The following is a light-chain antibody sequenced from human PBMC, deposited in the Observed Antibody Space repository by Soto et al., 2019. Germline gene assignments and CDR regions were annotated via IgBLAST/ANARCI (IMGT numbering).Light chain of an antibody. CDR3: QQSYSTPPIT. J-gene: IGKJ5*01. V-gene: IGKV1-39*01. Sequence: DIQMTQSPSSLSASVGDRVTITCRTSQSISGYLNWYRHKPGKAPTLLIYAASTLQSGVPSRFSGSGSGTDFTLTISNLQPEDFATYYCQQSYSTPPITFGQGTRLDI. CDR1: QSISGY. CDR2: AAS.